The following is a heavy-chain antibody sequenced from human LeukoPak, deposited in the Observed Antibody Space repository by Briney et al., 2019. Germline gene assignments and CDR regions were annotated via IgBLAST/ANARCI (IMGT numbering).Heavy chain of an antibody. Sequence: SETLSLTCTVSGGSISPYYWSWIRQTPGKGMEGVGYMVYSGTNNNYNHSLKSRVTISGDTSKNQFSLKLSSVTAADTAVYYCARVGDWNDLVYWGQGTLVTVSS. V-gene: IGHV4-59*01. CDR3: ARVGDWNDLVY. J-gene: IGHJ4*02. D-gene: IGHD1-1*01. CDR2: MVYSGTNN. CDR1: GGSISPYY.